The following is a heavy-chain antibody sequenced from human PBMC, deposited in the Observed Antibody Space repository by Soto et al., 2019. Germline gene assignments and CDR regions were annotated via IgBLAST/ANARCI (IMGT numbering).Heavy chain of an antibody. J-gene: IGHJ6*02. CDR3: TGRRYSSYRNLYYSYGLDV. D-gene: IGHD5-18*01. Sequence: QVQLQQWGAGLLKPSETLSLTCAVYGGSFSGYYWSWIRQPPGKGLEWIGEINHSGSTNYNPSLKSRVTISVDTSRNQFSLKLSSVTAADTAVSYCTGRRYSSYRNLYYSYGLDVWGQGTTVTVSS. CDR1: GGSFSGYY. V-gene: IGHV4-34*01. CDR2: INHSGST.